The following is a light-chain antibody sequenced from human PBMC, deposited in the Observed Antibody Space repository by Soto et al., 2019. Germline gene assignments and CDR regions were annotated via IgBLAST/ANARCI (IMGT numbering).Light chain of an antibody. CDR3: QQYDEWPLT. CDR1: QNVKTR. CDR2: DAF. V-gene: IGKV3-15*01. J-gene: IGKJ4*01. Sequence: EKVMTQSPATLSVSPGERATLSCRASQNVKTRLAWYQQKPGQAPRLLIYDAFTRATGIPARFSGSASGTEFTLTISSLQSVDFAVYCCQQYDEWPLTFGGGTKVDIK.